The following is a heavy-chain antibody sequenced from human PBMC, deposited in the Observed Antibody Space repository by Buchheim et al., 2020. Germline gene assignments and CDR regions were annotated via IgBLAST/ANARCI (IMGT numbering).Heavy chain of an antibody. V-gene: IGHV3-30*03. CDR2: ISYDGSNK. D-gene: IGHD3-10*01. CDR1: GFTFSSYG. J-gene: IGHJ4*02. CDR3: ATSYGSGSYYNGGY. Sequence: QVQLVESGGGVVQPGRSLRLSCAASGFTFSSYGMHWVRQAPGKGLEWVAVISYDGSNKYYADSVKGRFTISRDNSKNTLYLQMNSLRAEDTAVYYCATSYGSGSYYNGGYWGQGTL.